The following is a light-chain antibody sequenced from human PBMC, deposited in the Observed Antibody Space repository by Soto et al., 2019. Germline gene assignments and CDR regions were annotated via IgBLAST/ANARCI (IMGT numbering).Light chain of an antibody. CDR1: QSVSSN. J-gene: IGKJ2*01. CDR2: GAS. V-gene: IGKV3-15*01. Sequence: EIVMTQSPATLSVCPGERATLSCRASQSVSSNLAWYQQKPGQAPRLHIYGASTRATGIPARFSGSRSGTEFPLTISSLQSEDLAVYYCQQYNNWPYTFGQGTNLEIK. CDR3: QQYNNWPYT.